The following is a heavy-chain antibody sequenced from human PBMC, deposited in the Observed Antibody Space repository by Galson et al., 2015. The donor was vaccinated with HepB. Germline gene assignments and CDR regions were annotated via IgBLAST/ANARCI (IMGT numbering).Heavy chain of an antibody. Sequence: SVKVSCKVSGYTLSKLSMHWVRQAPGKGLEWMGGFHPEDGETIYAQKFQGRVTMTEDIFTDTAYMELSSLRSDDTAVCFCATGIHYYDGSGPTGYFDYWGQGTLVTVSS. J-gene: IGHJ4*02. CDR1: GYTLSKLS. CDR2: FHPEDGET. CDR3: ATGIHYYDGSGPTGYFDY. D-gene: IGHD3-22*01. V-gene: IGHV1-24*01.